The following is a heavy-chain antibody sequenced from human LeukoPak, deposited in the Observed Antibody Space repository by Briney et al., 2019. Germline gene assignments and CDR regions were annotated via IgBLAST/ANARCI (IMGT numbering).Heavy chain of an antibody. D-gene: IGHD3-22*01. Sequence: PGGSLRLSCVVSGITFSNAWMSWVRQAPGKGLEWVSAISGSGGSTYYADSVKGRFTISRDNSKNTLYLQMNSLRAEDTAVYYCAKDLYYYDSSGPAGYWGQGTLVTVSS. CDR1: GITFSNAW. CDR2: ISGSGGST. V-gene: IGHV3-23*01. J-gene: IGHJ4*02. CDR3: AKDLYYYDSSGPAGY.